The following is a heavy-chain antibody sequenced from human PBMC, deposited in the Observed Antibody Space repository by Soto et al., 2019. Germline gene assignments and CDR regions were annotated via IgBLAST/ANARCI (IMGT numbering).Heavy chain of an antibody. Sequence: SETLSHTCTVSGGSISSGGYYWSWIRQHPGKGLEWIGYIYYSGSTYYNPSLKSRVTISVDTSKNQFSLKLSSVTAADTAVYYCAREMSAAHYFDYWGQGTLVTVSS. CDR2: IYYSGST. V-gene: IGHV4-31*03. CDR1: GGSISSGGYY. CDR3: AREMSAAHYFDY. J-gene: IGHJ4*02. D-gene: IGHD2-15*01.